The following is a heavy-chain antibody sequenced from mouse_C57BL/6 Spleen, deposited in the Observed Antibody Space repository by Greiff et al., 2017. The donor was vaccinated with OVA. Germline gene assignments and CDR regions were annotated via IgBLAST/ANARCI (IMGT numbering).Heavy chain of an antibody. CDR3: ARRLPPDY. CDR1: GFTFSDYG. CDR2: ISSGSSTI. Sequence: EVKLMESGGGLVKPGGSLKLSCAASGFTFSDYGMHWVRQAPEKGLEWVAYISSGSSTIYSADTVKGRFTISRDNAKNTLFLQMTSLRSEDTAMYYCARRLPPDYWGQGTTLTVSS. V-gene: IGHV5-17*01. J-gene: IGHJ2*01. D-gene: IGHD2-2*01.